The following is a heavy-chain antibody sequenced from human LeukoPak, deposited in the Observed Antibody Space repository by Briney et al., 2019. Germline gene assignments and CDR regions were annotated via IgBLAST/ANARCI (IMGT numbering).Heavy chain of an antibody. V-gene: IGHV1-69*04. CDR1: GGTFSSYA. D-gene: IGHD4-17*01. CDR2: IIPILGIA. J-gene: IGHJ4*02. CDR3: ATSRDYGDYDGGLD. Sequence: SVKVSCKASGGTFSSYAISWVRQAPGQGLEWMGRIIPILGIANYAQKFQGGVTITADKSTSTAYMELSSLRSEDTAVYYCATSRDYGDYDGGLDWGQGTLVTVSS.